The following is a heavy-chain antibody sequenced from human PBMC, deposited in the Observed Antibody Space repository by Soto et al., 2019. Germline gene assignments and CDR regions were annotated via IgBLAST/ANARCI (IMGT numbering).Heavy chain of an antibody. CDR2: ISYDGSNK. Sequence: QVQLVESGGGVVQPGRSLRLSCAASGFTFSSYAMYWVRQAPGKGLEWVAVISYDGSNKYYADSVKGRFTISRDNSKNTLYLQMNSLRAEDTAVYYCAGWLRAVWGQGTLVTVSS. J-gene: IGHJ4*02. D-gene: IGHD5-12*01. CDR3: AGWLRAV. V-gene: IGHV3-30-3*01. CDR1: GFTFSSYA.